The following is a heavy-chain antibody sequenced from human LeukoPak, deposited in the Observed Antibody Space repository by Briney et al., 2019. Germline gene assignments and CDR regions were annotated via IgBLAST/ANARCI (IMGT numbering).Heavy chain of an antibody. D-gene: IGHD6-13*01. V-gene: IGHV3-64*01. J-gene: IGHJ4*02. CDR1: GFTLSTYG. CDR3: ARGAQLTDY. Sequence: GGSLRLSCAASGFTLSTYGMHWVRQAPGKGLEYVSGIGPDGGTTYYAKSAKGRFIISRDNSKNMVYLQMGSLTVDDMAVYYCARGAQLTDYWGQGTLVTVSS. CDR2: IGPDGGTT.